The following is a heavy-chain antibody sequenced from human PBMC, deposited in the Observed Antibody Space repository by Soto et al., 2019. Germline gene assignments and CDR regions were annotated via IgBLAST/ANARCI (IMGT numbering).Heavy chain of an antibody. CDR2: IYHSGST. V-gene: IGHV4-30-2*01. D-gene: IGHD3-9*01. Sequence: SLSLTCAVSGGSVSSGGYSWSWVLQPPGKGLEWIGYIYHSGSTYYNPSLKSRVTISVDRSKNQFSLKLSSVTAADTAVYYCARTVGYYDILTGYSPYYFDYWGQGTLVTVSS. CDR1: GGSVSSGGYS. J-gene: IGHJ4*02. CDR3: ARTVGYYDILTGYSPYYFDY.